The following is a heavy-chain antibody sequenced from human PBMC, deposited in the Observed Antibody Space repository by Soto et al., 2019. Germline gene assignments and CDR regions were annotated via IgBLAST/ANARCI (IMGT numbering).Heavy chain of an antibody. V-gene: IGHV3-33*05. CDR1: GFTFSRHG. CDR3: ATWFSAQYDFSGRLHY. Sequence: QVQLVESGGGVVQPGTSLRLSCAASGFTFSRHGMHWVRQAPGKGLEWLASVAFDGSIRYYGGSVNGRFTISRDNSMNTLYLQMNSLRAEDTAVYYCATWFSAQYDFSGRLHYWGQGTLVTVSS. CDR2: VAFDGSIR. D-gene: IGHD3-3*01. J-gene: IGHJ4*02.